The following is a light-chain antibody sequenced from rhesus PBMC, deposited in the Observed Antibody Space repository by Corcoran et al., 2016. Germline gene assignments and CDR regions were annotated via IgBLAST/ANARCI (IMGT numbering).Light chain of an antibody. V-gene: IGKV1-22*01. Sequence: DIQMTQSPSSLSASVGDTVTITCRANQSINSWLDWYQQKPGKSPKLLIYKASSLKTGVPSRFSGSGSGTDFNLTISSLQPEDFASYYCLQYTTTPFTLGPGTTLDI. CDR1: QSINSW. J-gene: IGKJ3*01. CDR2: KAS. CDR3: LQYTTTPFT.